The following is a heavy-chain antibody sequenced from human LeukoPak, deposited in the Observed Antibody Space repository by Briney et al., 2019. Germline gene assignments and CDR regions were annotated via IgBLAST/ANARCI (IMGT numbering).Heavy chain of an antibody. CDR1: GDSISSSSYY. CDR3: ARAREYYYDSSGYYHNYYGMDV. V-gene: IGHV4-39*07. CDR2: IYYSGST. J-gene: IGHJ6*02. Sequence: PSETLSLTCTVSGDSISSSSYYWVWLRQPPGKGLEWIATIYYSGSTNYNPSLKSRVTISVDTSKNQFSLKLSSVTAADTAVYYCARAREYYYDSSGYYHNYYGMDVWGQGPTVIVSS. D-gene: IGHD3-22*01.